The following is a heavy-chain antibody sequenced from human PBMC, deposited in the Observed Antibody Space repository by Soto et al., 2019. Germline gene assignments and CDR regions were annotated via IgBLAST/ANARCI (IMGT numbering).Heavy chain of an antibody. J-gene: IGHJ4*02. CDR3: ARSRFFFDY. CDR1: GGSISSYY. V-gene: IGHV4-59*01. CDR2: IYYSGST. D-gene: IGHD2-2*01. Sequence: SETLSLTCTVSGGSISSYYWSWIRQPPGKGLEWIGYIYYSGSTSYKPSLKSRVTISVDTSKNQFSLKLSSVTAADTAVYYCARSRFFFDYWGQGTLVTVSS.